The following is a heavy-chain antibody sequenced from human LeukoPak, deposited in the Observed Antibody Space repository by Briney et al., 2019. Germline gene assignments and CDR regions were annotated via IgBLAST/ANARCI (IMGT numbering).Heavy chain of an antibody. CDR3: ARDAVDTANAV. J-gene: IGHJ6*02. CDR1: GFTFTTYW. V-gene: IGHV3-74*01. Sequence: GGSLRLFCAASGFTFTTYWMHWVRQAPGKGLVWVSHINSDGSITSYADSVKGRFTISRDNAKNTLYLQMNSLRAEDTAVYYCARDAVDTANAVWGQGTTVTVSS. D-gene: IGHD5-18*01. CDR2: INSDGSIT.